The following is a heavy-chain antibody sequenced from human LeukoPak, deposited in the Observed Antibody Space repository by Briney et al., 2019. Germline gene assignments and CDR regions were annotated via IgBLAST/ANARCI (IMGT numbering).Heavy chain of an antibody. V-gene: IGHV4-59*01. CDR1: RGSISSYY. J-gene: IGHJ4*02. CDR2: IYYSGST. Sequence: PSETLSLTCTVSRGSISSYYWSWIRQPPGKGLEWIGYIYYSGSTNYNPSLKSRVTISVDTCKNQFSLKLSSVTAADTAVYYCARIGHEDYYFDYWGQGTLVTVSS. CDR3: ARIGHEDYYFDY.